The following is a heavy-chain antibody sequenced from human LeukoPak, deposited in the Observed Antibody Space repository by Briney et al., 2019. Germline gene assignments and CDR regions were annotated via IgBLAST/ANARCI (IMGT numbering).Heavy chain of an antibody. V-gene: IGHV4-34*01. CDR3: ARDLSGSLNWFDP. CDR2: INHSGST. CDR1: GGSFSGYY. D-gene: IGHD5-12*01. J-gene: IGHJ5*02. Sequence: SETLSLTCAVYGGSFSGYYWSWIRQPPGKGLEWIGEINHSGSTNYNPSLKSRVTISVDTSKNQFSLKLSSVTAADTAVYYCARDLSGSLNWFDPWGQGTLVTVSS.